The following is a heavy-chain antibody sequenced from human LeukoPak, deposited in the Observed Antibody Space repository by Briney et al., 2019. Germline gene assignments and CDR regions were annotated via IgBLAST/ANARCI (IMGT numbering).Heavy chain of an antibody. CDR3: ARDPGTSSHDWYFDL. CDR2: INSDGNAT. D-gene: IGHD2-2*01. J-gene: IGHJ2*01. V-gene: IGHV3-74*01. CDR1: EFTFSSNW. Sequence: GGSLRLSCAASEFTFSSNWMDWVRQAPGKGLVWVSRINSDGNATSYADSVKGRFTISRDNAKNTLYLQMSSLRVEDTAVYYCARDPGTSSHDWYFDLWGPGTLVTVSS.